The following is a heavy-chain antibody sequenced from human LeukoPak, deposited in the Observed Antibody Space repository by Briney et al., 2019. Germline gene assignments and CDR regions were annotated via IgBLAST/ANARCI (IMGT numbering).Heavy chain of an antibody. CDR2: IKEDGSEK. CDR1: GVTFSSYW. V-gene: IGHV3-7*01. D-gene: IGHD3-22*01. CDR3: ARGRFNYDSTGYSSFYY. Sequence: GGSLRLSCAASGVTFSSYWMSWVRQAPGKGLEWVANIKEDGSEKYYVDSVKGRFTISRDNAKTSVYLQMNSLRAEDTAVYYCARGRFNYDSTGYSSFYYWGQGTLVTVSS. J-gene: IGHJ4*02.